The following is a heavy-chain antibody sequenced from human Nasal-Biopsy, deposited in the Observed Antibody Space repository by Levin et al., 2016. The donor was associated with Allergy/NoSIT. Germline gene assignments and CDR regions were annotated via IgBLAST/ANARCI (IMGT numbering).Heavy chain of an antibody. J-gene: IGHJ3*02. CDR3: AKHRESSAWYYAFDM. CDR2: TSYDGGDK. Sequence: GGSLRLSCAASGFSFTTNGMHWVRQAPGKGLEWVAGTSYDGGDKYYADSVKGRFIISRDNPTNTLHLHMSSLRAEDTAVYYCAKHRESSAWYYAFDMWGQGTMVTVSS. D-gene: IGHD6-19*01. CDR1: GFSFTTNG. V-gene: IGHV3-30*18.